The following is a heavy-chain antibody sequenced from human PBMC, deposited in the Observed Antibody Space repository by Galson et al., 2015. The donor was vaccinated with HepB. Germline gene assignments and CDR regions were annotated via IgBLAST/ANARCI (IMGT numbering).Heavy chain of an antibody. CDR1: GYTFTSYY. CDR2: INPSGGST. CDR3: ARGGARKAYCGGDCYPWHY. Sequence: SVKVSCKASGYTFTSYYMHWVRQAPGQGLEWMGIINPSGGSTSYAQKFQGRVTMTRDTSTSTVYMELSSLRSEDTAVYYCARGGARKAYCGGDCYPWHYWGQGTLVTVSS. J-gene: IGHJ4*02. V-gene: IGHV1-46*01. D-gene: IGHD2-21*02.